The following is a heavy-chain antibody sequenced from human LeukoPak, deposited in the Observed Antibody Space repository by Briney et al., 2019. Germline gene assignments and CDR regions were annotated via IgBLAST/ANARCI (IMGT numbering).Heavy chain of an antibody. Sequence: ASVKVSCKASGGTFSSYAISWVRQAPGQGLEWMGGIIPIFGTANYAQKFQGRVTITADESTSTAYMELSSLRSEDTAVYYCARGVGGYDLRRAYFVYWGQGTLVTVSS. D-gene: IGHD5-12*01. CDR2: IIPIFGTA. CDR1: GGTFSSYA. V-gene: IGHV1-69*13. CDR3: ARGVGGYDLRRAYFVY. J-gene: IGHJ4*02.